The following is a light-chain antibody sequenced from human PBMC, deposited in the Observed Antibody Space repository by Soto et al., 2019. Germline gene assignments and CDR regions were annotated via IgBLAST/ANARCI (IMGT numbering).Light chain of an antibody. J-gene: IGLJ1*01. CDR2: EDR. V-gene: IGLV3-21*02. Sequence: SYELTQPPSVSAAPGQTARITCGGDDIGSKSVHWYQQKPGQAPVLVVYEDRARPSGIPERFSGSNSGNTATLTISRVEDGDEADYYCQVWDNVDDHIYVFGTGTKV. CDR3: QVWDNVDDHIYV. CDR1: DIGSKS.